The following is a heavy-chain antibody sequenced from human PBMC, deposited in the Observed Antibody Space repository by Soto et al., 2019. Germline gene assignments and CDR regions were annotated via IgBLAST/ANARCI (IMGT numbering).Heavy chain of an antibody. D-gene: IGHD2-2*01. CDR1: GFTFSGYA. CDR3: AKVVVPAAMVNYYYGMDV. Sequence: QVQLMESGGGVVQPGGSLRLSCAASGFTFSGYAMHWVRQPPGKGLEWVAVTSWDGNNKYYADSVKGRFTISRDNSKNTLYLQMNSLRAEDMAVYYCAKVVVPAAMVNYYYGMDVWGQGTTVTVSS. J-gene: IGHJ6*02. V-gene: IGHV3-30*04. CDR2: TSWDGNNK.